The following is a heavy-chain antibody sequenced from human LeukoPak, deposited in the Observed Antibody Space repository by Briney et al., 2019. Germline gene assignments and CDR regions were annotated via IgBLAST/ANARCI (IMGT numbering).Heavy chain of an antibody. D-gene: IGHD5-12*01. CDR2: IYYSGST. V-gene: IGHV4-59*01. CDR1: GGSISIYY. Sequence: KSSETLSLTCTVSGGSISIYYWSWIRQPPGKGLEWIGYIYYSGSTNYNPSLKSRVTISVDTSKNQFSLKLSSVTAADTAVYYCASTAGYSGYDYWGQGTLVTVSS. CDR3: ASTAGYSGYDY. J-gene: IGHJ4*02.